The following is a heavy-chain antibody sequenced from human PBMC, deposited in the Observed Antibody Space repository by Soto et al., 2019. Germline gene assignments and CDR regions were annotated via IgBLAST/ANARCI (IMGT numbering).Heavy chain of an antibody. CDR1: GGTFSSYA. Sequence: QVQLVQSGAEVKKPGSSVKVSCKASGGTFSSYAISWVRQAPGQGLEWMGGIIPIFGTANYAQKFQGRVTITADESTSTAYSELSSLRSEDTAVYYCARELQYCSGGSCYPGWFDPWGQGTLVTVSS. CDR3: ARELQYCSGGSCYPGWFDP. CDR2: IIPIFGTA. J-gene: IGHJ5*02. V-gene: IGHV1-69*12. D-gene: IGHD2-15*01.